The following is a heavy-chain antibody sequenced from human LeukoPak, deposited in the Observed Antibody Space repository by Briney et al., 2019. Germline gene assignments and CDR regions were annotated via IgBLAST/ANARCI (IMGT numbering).Heavy chain of an antibody. D-gene: IGHD4-23*01. J-gene: IGHJ4*02. V-gene: IGHV3-33*01. Sequence: GGSLRLSCAASGFTFSSYGMHWVRQAPGKGLEWVAVIWYDGSNKYYADSVKGRFTISRDNSKNTLYLQMNSLRAEDTAVYYCARGDYGGFPGDCYFDYWGQGTLVTVSS. CDR3: ARGDYGGFPGDCYFDY. CDR2: IWYDGSNK. CDR1: GFTFSSYG.